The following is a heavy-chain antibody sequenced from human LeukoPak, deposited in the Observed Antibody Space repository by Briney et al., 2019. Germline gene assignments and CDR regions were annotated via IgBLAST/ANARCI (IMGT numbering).Heavy chain of an antibody. D-gene: IGHD5-18*01. CDR3: ARGGGRGYSYGYLDY. V-gene: IGHV3-53*01. Sequence: HTGGSLRLSCAASESTVSSNYMSWVRQAPGKGLEWVSVIYSGGDTYYADSVKGRFTVSRDNSKNTVSLQMNSLRAEDTAVYYCARGGGRGYSYGYLDYWGQGALVTVSS. J-gene: IGHJ4*02. CDR1: ESTVSSNY. CDR2: IYSGGDT.